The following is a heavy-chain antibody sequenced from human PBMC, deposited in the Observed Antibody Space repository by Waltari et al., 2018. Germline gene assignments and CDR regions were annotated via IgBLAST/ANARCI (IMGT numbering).Heavy chain of an antibody. Sequence: QVQLQESGPGLVKPSETLSLTCTVSGGSISGSYWTWIRQPAGKGLEWIWRVYTSGSTNYNPALKSRVTMSVDTSKNQFSLKLSSVTAADTAVYFCAREIDRGPGRWFDPWGQGTLVTVSS. CDR2: VYTSGST. V-gene: IGHV4-4*07. CDR1: GGSISGSY. CDR3: AREIDRGPGRWFDP. D-gene: IGHD1-26*01. J-gene: IGHJ5*02.